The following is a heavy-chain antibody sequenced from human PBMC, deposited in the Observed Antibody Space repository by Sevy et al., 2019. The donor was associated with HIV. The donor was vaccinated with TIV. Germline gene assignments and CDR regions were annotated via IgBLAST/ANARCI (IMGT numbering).Heavy chain of an antibody. CDR3: ARSSGYSHGDFDY. D-gene: IGHD5-18*01. CDR2: IYSSGSS. V-gene: IGHV4-59*01. CDR1: GGSISSNY. Sequence: SETLSLTCTVSGGSISSNYRSWIRQPPGKGLEWIGYIYSSGSSYNPSLKSRVSISMDTSKNQFSLKLNSVTAADTAVYYCARSSGYSHGDFDYWGQGTLVTVSS. J-gene: IGHJ4*02.